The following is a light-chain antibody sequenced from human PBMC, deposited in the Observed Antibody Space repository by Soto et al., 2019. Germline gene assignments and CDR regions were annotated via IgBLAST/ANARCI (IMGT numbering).Light chain of an antibody. CDR1: QGISSY. Sequence: IQLTQAPSSLSASVGDRVTITCRASQGISSYLACYQQKPGKAPKLLIYAASTLQSGVPSRFSGSGAGTDFTLTISSLQAAVFATYYCQQLNSYPAFGGGTTVELK. J-gene: IGKJ4*01. V-gene: IGKV1-9*01. CDR3: QQLNSYPA. CDR2: AAS.